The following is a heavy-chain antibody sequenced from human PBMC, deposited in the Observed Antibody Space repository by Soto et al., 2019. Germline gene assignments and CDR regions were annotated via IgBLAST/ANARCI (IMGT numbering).Heavy chain of an antibody. CDR3: VGTGTTDDY. J-gene: IGHJ4*02. V-gene: IGHV4-30-4*01. D-gene: IGHD1-1*01. Sequence: QVQLQESGPGLVKPSQTLSLTCTVSGASVSSGDYYWSCIRQPPGKGLEWIGYIYSSGGSYYNPSLKGRLTISIDPSKNQFSLKLNSVTVADTAIYYCVGTGTTDDYWGRGTLVTVSS. CDR1: GASVSSGDYY. CDR2: IYSSGGS.